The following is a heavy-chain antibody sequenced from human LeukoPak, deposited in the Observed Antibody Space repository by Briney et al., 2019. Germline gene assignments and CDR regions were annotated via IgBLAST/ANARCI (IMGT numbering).Heavy chain of an antibody. CDR2: ISGSGGVT. Sequence: PGGSLRLSCAAAGFMFSASAMTWARQAPGKGLDWVSDISGSGGVTYYADSVKGRFTISRDNSKSALYLQMNSLKAEDTALYFCAKLRTTVLSPSDFWGQGALVTVSS. V-gene: IGHV3-23*01. CDR3: AKLRTTVLSPSDF. J-gene: IGHJ4*02. CDR1: GFMFSASA. D-gene: IGHD4-23*01.